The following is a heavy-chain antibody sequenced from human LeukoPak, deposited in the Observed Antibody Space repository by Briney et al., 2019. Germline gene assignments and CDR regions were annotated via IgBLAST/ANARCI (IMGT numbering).Heavy chain of an antibody. CDR3: ARGLMMAVAGRGEFHY. D-gene: IGHD6-13*01. J-gene: IGHJ4*02. Sequence: SETLSLTCTVSGGSISSYYWSWVRQPPGKGLEWIGYIYYSGSTNYNPSLKSRVTISVDTSKNQFSLKLSSVTAADTAVYYCARGLMMAVAGRGEFHYWGQGTLVTVSS. CDR2: IYYSGST. V-gene: IGHV4-59*01. CDR1: GGSISSYY.